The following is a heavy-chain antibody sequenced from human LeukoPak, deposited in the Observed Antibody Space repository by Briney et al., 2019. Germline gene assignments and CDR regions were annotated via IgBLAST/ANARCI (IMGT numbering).Heavy chain of an antibody. V-gene: IGHV3-23*01. CDR2: ISGSGGST. CDR1: GFTFSSYA. Sequence: GASLRLSCAASGFTFSSYAMSWVRQGPGKGLEWVSAISGSGGSTYYADSVKGRFTISRDNSKNTLYLQMNSLRAEDTAVYYCAKDLGYKTYYYDSSGYQPAFDYWGREPWSPSPQ. J-gene: IGHJ4*02. CDR3: AKDLGYKTYYYDSSGYQPAFDY. D-gene: IGHD3-22*01.